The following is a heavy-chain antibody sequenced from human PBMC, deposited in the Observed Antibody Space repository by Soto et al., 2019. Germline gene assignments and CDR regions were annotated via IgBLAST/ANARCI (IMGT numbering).Heavy chain of an antibody. D-gene: IGHD2-2*01. V-gene: IGHV1-69*01. Sequence: QVQLVQSGAEVKKPGSSVKVSCKASGGTFSSYAISWVRQAPGQGLEWMGGSIPISDTTNYAQKFQGRVTITADESTSTAYMELSSLRSEDTAVYYCARSQGSSTSLDIYYYYYYGMDVWGQGTTVTVSS. CDR2: SIPISDTT. J-gene: IGHJ6*02. CDR1: GGTFSSYA. CDR3: ARSQGSSTSLDIYYYYYYGMDV.